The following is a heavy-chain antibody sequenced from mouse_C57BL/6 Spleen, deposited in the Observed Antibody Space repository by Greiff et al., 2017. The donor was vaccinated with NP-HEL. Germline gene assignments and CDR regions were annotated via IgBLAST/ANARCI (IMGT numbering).Heavy chain of an antibody. CDR1: GYTFTDYE. J-gene: IGHJ4*01. Sequence: VQLQQSGAELVRPGASVTLSCKASGYTFTDYEMHWVKQTPVHGLEWIGAIDPETGGTAYNQKFKGKAILTADKSSSTAYMELRSLTSEDSAVYYCTRNYGSLYARDYWGQGTSVTVSS. D-gene: IGHD1-1*01. CDR3: TRNYGSLYARDY. CDR2: IDPETGGT. V-gene: IGHV1-15*01.